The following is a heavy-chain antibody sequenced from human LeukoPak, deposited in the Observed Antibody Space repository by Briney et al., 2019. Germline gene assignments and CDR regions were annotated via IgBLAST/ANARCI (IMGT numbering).Heavy chain of an antibody. CDR3: ARDTYYDRSPYYFDY. D-gene: IGHD3-22*01. J-gene: IGHJ4*02. CDR2: ISNSGTTI. Sequence: PGGSLRLSCAASGFSFSDYYMTWIRQAPGKGLEWVSYISNSGTTIYYADSVKGRFTISRDNAKNSLYLQMNSLRAEDTAVYYCARDTYYDRSPYYFDYWGQGTLVTVSS. CDR1: GFSFSDYY. V-gene: IGHV3-11*04.